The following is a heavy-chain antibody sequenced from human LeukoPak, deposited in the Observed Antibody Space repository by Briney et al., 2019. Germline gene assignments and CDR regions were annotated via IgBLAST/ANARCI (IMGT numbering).Heavy chain of an antibody. J-gene: IGHJ5*02. Sequence: PGGSLRLSCAASGFTFSNYGMHWVRQAPGKGLEWVAVISSDGSIDYYADSVRGRFTVSRDNSKDTLYLELNSLRVEDTAVYYCTREGLGTTFSAWFDPWGQGTLVTVSS. D-gene: IGHD1-7*01. CDR1: GFTFSNYG. CDR2: ISSDGSID. CDR3: TREGLGTTFSAWFDP. V-gene: IGHV3-30*03.